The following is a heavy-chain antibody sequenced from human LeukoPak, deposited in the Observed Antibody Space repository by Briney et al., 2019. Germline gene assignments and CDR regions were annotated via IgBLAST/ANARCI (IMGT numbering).Heavy chain of an antibody. J-gene: IGHJ6*02. D-gene: IGHD5-18*01. V-gene: IGHV4-34*01. CDR3: ARVLLWDQLWSPYYYYYGMDV. CDR2: INHSGST. Sequence: SETLSLTCAVYGGSFSGYYWSWIRQPPGKELEWIGEINHSGSTNYNPSLKSRVTISVDTTKNQFFLKLSSVTAADTAVYYCARVLLWDQLWSPYYYYYGMDVWGQGTTVTVSS. CDR1: GGSFSGYY.